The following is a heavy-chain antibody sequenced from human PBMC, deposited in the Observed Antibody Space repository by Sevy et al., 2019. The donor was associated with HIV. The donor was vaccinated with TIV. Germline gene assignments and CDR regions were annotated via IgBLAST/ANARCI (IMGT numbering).Heavy chain of an antibody. J-gene: IGHJ6*02. D-gene: IGHD3-3*01. V-gene: IGHV1-2*06. Sequence: ASVKVSCKASGYTFTGYYMHWVRQAPGQGLEWMGRINPNSGGTNYAQKFQGRVTMTRDTSISTAYMELSRLGSDDTAVYYCARDRLRYLEGGMDVWGQGTTVTVSS. CDR3: ARDRLRYLEGGMDV. CDR1: GYTFTGYY. CDR2: INPNSGGT.